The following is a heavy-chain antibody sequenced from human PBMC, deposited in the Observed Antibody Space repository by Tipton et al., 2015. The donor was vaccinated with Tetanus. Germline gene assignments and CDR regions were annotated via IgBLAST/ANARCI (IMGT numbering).Heavy chain of an antibody. CDR2: IYYSGST. J-gene: IGHJ3*01. CDR1: GGSISSYY. D-gene: IGHD2-21*01. V-gene: IGHV4-59*08. Sequence: TLSLTCTVSGGSISSYYWSWIRQPPGKGLEWIGYIYYSGSTNYNPSLKSRGTISIDTSRNQFSLQLSSVTAADTALYFCARRSHIGAPVWGQGTLVTVAS. CDR3: ARRSHIGAPV.